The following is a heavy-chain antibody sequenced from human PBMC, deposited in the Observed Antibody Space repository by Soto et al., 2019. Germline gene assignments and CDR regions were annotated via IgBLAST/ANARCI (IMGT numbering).Heavy chain of an antibody. D-gene: IGHD2-15*01. V-gene: IGHV3-7*04. CDR2: IKQDGSEK. J-gene: IGHJ4*02. CDR3: ARAYCSGGSCYFHWVVDY. Sequence: GGSLRLSCAASGFTFSSYWMSWVRQAPGKGLEWVANIKQDGSEKYYVDSVKGRFTISRDNAKNSLYLQMNSLRAEDTAVYYCARAYCSGGSCYFHWVVDYWGQGTLVTVSS. CDR1: GFTFSSYW.